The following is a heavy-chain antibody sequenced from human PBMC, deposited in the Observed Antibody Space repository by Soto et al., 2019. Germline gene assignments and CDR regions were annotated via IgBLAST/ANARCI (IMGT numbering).Heavy chain of an antibody. CDR2: IYYSGST. Sequence: PSETLSPTFTVSCGSGSSGCYYWSWVPQPPGEGLECIGYIYYSGSTNYNPSLKSRVTLSVDTSKNQFSLKLSSVTAADTAVYYCARAPRGNYGYPSYFDYWGQGTLVTVSS. V-gene: IGHV4-61*01. D-gene: IGHD3-10*01. CDR1: CGSGSSGCYY. CDR3: ARAPRGNYGYPSYFDY. J-gene: IGHJ4*02.